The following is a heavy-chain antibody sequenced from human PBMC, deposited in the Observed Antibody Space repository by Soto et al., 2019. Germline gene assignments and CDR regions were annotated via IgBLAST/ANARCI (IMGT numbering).Heavy chain of an antibody. Sequence: QVQLVESGGGVVQPGRSLRLSCAASGFTFSNSAIHWVRQAPGKGLEWVAIISFDGSTKYYADSVKGRFTISRDNSKSTLYLQMNSLGAEDTAIYYCARLVEGQVVDYWGQGTLVTASS. CDR2: ISFDGSTK. CDR3: ARLVEGQVVDY. CDR1: GFTFSNSA. D-gene: IGHD2-15*01. V-gene: IGHV3-30-3*01. J-gene: IGHJ4*01.